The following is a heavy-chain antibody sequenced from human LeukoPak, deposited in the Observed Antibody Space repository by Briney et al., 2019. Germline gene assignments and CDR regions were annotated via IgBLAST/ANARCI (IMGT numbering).Heavy chain of an antibody. Sequence: SVKVSCKASGGTFSSYAISWVRQAPGQGLEWMGGIIPIFGTANYAQKFQGRVTITADESTSTAYMELSSLRSEDTAVYYCATGHIVVVTAIIYGMDVWGQGTTVTASS. J-gene: IGHJ6*02. CDR1: GGTFSSYA. CDR3: ATGHIVVVTAIIYGMDV. V-gene: IGHV1-69*01. CDR2: IIPIFGTA. D-gene: IGHD2-21*02.